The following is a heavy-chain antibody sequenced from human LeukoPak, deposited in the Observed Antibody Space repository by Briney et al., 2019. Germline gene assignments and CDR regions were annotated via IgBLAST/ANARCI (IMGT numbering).Heavy chain of an antibody. D-gene: IGHD3-3*01. CDR3: AGTFWSGYRLDY. CDR1: GGTFSSFA. J-gene: IGHJ4*01. CDR2: IIPIFGTA. Sequence: SVKVSCKASGGTFSSFAISWVRQAPGQGLEWMGGIIPIFGTANYAQKFQGRVTITADESTSTAYMELSSLRSEDTAVYYCAGTFWSGYRLDYWGQGTLVTVSS. V-gene: IGHV1-69*13.